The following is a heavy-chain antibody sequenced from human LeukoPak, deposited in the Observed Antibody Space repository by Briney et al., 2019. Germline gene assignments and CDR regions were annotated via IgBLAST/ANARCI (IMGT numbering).Heavy chain of an antibody. D-gene: IGHD6-13*01. Sequence: PGGSLRLSCAASGFTFSSYAMSWVRQAPGKGLEWVSTISGSGGSTYYADSVKGRFTISRDNSKNTLYVQMNSLRAEDTAIYYCAKESPVAATGRSWFDPWGQGTLVTVSS. CDR2: ISGSGGST. CDR1: GFTFSSYA. CDR3: AKESPVAATGRSWFDP. J-gene: IGHJ5*02. V-gene: IGHV3-23*01.